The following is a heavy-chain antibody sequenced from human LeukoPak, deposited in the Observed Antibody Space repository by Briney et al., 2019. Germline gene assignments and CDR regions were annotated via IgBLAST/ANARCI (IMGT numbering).Heavy chain of an antibody. CDR2: ISAYNGNT. CDR3: ARDSVVPAAVYYYYGMDV. J-gene: IGHJ6*02. Sequence: ASVKVSCKASGYTFTSYGISWVRQAPGQGLEWMGWISAYNGNTNYAQKLQGRVTMTTDTSTSTAYMELRGLRSDDTAVYYCARDSVVPAAVYYYYGMDVWGQGTTVTVSS. CDR1: GYTFTSYG. D-gene: IGHD2-2*01. V-gene: IGHV1-18*01.